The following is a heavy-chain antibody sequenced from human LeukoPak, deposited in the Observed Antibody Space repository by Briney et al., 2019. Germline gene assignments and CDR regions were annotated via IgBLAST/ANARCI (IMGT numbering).Heavy chain of an antibody. CDR1: GGSISSGDYY. D-gene: IGHD4-17*01. CDR3: ARVDDGDYGYAFDI. CDR2: IYYSGST. V-gene: IGHV4-30-4*08. J-gene: IGHJ3*02. Sequence: SETLSLTCTVSGGSISSGDYYWSWIRQPPGKGLEWIGYIYYSGSTYYNPSLKSRVTISVDTSKNQFSLKLSSVTAADTAVYYCARVDDGDYGYAFDIRGQGTMVTVSS.